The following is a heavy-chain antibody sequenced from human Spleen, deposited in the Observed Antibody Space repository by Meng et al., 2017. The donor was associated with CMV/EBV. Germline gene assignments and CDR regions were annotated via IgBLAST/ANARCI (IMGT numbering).Heavy chain of an antibody. CDR3: ARKAPYNSYYFDY. V-gene: IGHV4-39*07. Sequence: VSGGSISSSSYYWGWIRQPPGKGLEWIGSIYYSGSTYYNPSLKSRVTISVDTSKNQFSLKLSSVTAADTAVYYCARKAPYNSYYFDYWGQGTLVTVSS. CDR1: GGSISSSSYY. J-gene: IGHJ4*02. D-gene: IGHD1-20*01. CDR2: IYYSGST.